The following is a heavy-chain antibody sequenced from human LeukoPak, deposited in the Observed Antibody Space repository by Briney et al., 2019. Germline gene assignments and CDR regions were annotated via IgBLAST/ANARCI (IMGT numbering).Heavy chain of an antibody. J-gene: IGHJ4*02. D-gene: IGHD4-23*01. CDR2: IQAGGDEY. CDR1: GFTFNTYV. CDR3: ARDTPGYGGDDFDY. V-gene: IGHV3-30*02. Sequence: GGSLRLSCAASGFTFNTYVMHWVRQAPGKGLEWMTFIQAGGDEYYYAESVKGRFTVSRDNSKNTLYLQMNSLRPEDTAVYYCARDTPGYGGDDFDYWGQGALVAVSS.